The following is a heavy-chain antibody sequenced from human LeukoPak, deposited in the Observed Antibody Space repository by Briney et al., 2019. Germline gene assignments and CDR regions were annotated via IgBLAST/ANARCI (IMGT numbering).Heavy chain of an antibody. J-gene: IGHJ3*02. V-gene: IGHV4-59*01. CDR1: GGSISSYY. CDR2: IYYSGST. Sequence: PSETLSLTCTVSGGSISSYYWSWIRQPPGKGLKWIGYIYYSGSTNYNPSLKSRVTISVDTSKNQFSLKLSSVTAADTAVYYCARQALGPRVTAAGNGAFDIWGQGTMVTVSS. CDR3: ARQALGPRVTAAGNGAFDI. D-gene: IGHD6-13*01.